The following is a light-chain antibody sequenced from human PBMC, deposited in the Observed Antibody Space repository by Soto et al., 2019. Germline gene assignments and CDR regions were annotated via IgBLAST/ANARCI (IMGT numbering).Light chain of an antibody. J-gene: IGKJ4*01. CDR3: HHRSDWRPLLT. V-gene: IGKV3-11*01. CDR1: RSVSSY. CDR2: DAS. Sequence: EIVLTQSPATLSLSPGERATLSCGASRSVSSYLACYQQKPGQAPRLLIYDASYRATGIPARFSGSGSGTDFTLTISSREPEDVAVYYCHHRSDWRPLLTFGGGTKVEIK.